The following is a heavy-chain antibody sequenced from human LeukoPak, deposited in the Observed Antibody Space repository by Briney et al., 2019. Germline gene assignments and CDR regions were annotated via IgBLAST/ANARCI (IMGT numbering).Heavy chain of an antibody. V-gene: IGHV4-31*11. Sequence: SETLSLTCAVYGGSFSGYYWSWIRQHPGKGLEWIGYIYYSGSTYYNPSLKSRVTISVDTSKNQFSLKLSSVTAADTAVYYCARTLRLGELSLTSWFDPWGQGTLVTVSS. CDR1: GGSFSGYY. CDR2: IYYSGST. D-gene: IGHD3-16*02. J-gene: IGHJ5*02. CDR3: ARTLRLGELSLTSWFDP.